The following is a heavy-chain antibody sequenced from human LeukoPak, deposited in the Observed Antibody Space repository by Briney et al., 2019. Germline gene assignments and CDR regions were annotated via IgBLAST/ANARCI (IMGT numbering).Heavy chain of an antibody. CDR1: GVSISSYY. Sequence: SGTLSLTCTVSGVSISSYYWSWIRQPPGKGLEWIGYIYYSGSTNYNPSLKSRVTISVDTSKNQFSLKLSSVTAADTAVYYCARETPELRWIDYWGQGTLVTVSS. CDR2: IYYSGST. CDR3: ARETPELRWIDY. J-gene: IGHJ4*02. V-gene: IGHV4-59*01. D-gene: IGHD4-23*01.